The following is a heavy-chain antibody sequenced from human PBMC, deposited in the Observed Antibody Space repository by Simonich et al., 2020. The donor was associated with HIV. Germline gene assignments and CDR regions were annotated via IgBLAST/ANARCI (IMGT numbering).Heavy chain of an antibody. CDR3: ARCIAVAGIHGGYYFDY. J-gene: IGHJ4*02. CDR1: GGSISSSY. CDR2: SYTTEST. D-gene: IGHD6-19*01. V-gene: IGHV4-4*07. Sequence: QVQLQESGPGLVKPSETLSLTCTVSGGSISSSYWSCIRQPAGKGLEWGGHSYTTESTNYNPSLKSRVPISVDKSTNQFSLKLSSVTAADTAMYYCARCIAVAGIHGGYYFDYWGQGTLVTVSS.